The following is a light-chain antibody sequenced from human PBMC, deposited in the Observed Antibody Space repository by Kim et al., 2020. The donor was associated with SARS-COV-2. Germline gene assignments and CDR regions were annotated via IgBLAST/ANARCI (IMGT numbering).Light chain of an antibody. J-gene: IGLJ2*01. CDR3: AAWDDSLV. CDR1: SSNIESIY. Sequence: GTPGQRVTISRSGSSSNIESIYVYWYQQLPGTAPQLLIYSNKQRPSGVPDRFSGSKSGTSASLAISGLRSEDEADYYCAAWDDSLVFGGGTQLTVL. V-gene: IGLV1-47*01. CDR2: SNK.